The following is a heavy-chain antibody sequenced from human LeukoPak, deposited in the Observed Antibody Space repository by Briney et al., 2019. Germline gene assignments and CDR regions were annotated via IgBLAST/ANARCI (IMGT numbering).Heavy chain of an antibody. CDR1: GFTFSTYP. D-gene: IGHD6-19*01. CDR2: ISGSGGST. J-gene: IGHJ4*02. V-gene: IGHV3-23*01. CDR3: AKDEGSGSYYFDY. Sequence: PGGSLRLSCAASGFTFSTYPMSWVRQAPGKGLEWVSGISGSGGSTYYADSVKGRFTISRDISKNTLYLQMNSLRAEDTAVYYCAKDEGSGSYYFDYWGQGSLVTVSS.